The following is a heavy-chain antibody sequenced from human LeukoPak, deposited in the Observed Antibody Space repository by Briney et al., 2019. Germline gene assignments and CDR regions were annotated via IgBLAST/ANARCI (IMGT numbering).Heavy chain of an antibody. J-gene: IGHJ4*02. CDR2: ISPNSGGT. D-gene: IGHD2-15*01. Sequence: GASVKVSCKASGYTFTGYYMHWVRQAPGQGLEWVGWISPNSGGTNYAQKFQGRVTMTRDTSISTAYMELSRLRSDDTAVYCCARASKDIVVVVAAYIDYWGQGTLVTVSS. CDR1: GYTFTGYY. V-gene: IGHV1-2*02. CDR3: ARASKDIVVVVAAYIDY.